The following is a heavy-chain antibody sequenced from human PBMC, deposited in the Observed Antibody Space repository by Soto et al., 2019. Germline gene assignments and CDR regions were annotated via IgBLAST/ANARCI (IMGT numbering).Heavy chain of an antibody. CDR2: IYSSGST. J-gene: IGHJ4*02. CDR1: GGSITYYH. V-gene: IGHV4-4*07. Sequence: SETLSLTCTVSGGSITYYHWSWVRQPAGKGLEWIGRIYSSGSTNYNPSLKSRVTMSVDTSKNKFSLSLNSVTAADTAVYYCARARFGETLLFDSWGQGALVTVSS. CDR3: ARARFGETLLFDS. D-gene: IGHD3-10*02.